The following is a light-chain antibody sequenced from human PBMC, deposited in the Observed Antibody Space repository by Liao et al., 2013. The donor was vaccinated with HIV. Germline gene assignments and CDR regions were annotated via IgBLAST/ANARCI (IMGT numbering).Light chain of an antibody. V-gene: IGLV3-1*01. Sequence: SYELTQPPSVSVSPGQTATITCSGDTLGDKYAFWYQQRPGQSPVLVIYEDSQRPSGIPERFSGSTSGNTATLTISETQAMDEADYYCQAWDSTTYVVFGGGTKLTVL. CDR3: QAWDSTTYVV. CDR1: TLGDKY. J-gene: IGLJ2*01. CDR2: EDS.